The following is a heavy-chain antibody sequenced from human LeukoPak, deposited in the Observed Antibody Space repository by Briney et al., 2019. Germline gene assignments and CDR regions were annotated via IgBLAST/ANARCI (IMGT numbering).Heavy chain of an antibody. D-gene: IGHD1-26*01. V-gene: IGHV3-73*01. CDR3: TSGYSGSYYRDY. J-gene: IGHJ4*02. CDR2: IRSKANSYAT. Sequence: GGSLKLSCAASGFTFSGSAMHWVRQASGKGLEWGGRIRSKANSYATAYAASVKGRFTISRDDSKNTAYLQMNSLKTEDTAVYYCTSGYSGSYYRDYWGQGTLVTVSS. CDR1: GFTFSGSA.